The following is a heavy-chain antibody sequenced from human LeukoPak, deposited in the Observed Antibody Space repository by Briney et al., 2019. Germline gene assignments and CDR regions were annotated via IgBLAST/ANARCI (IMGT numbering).Heavy chain of an antibody. J-gene: IGHJ4*02. V-gene: IGHV3-9*01. CDR1: GFTFDDYA. CDR2: ISWNRGTI. D-gene: IGHD3-22*01. Sequence: SLRLSCAASGFTFDDYAMHWVRQAPGKGLEWVSGISWNRGTIGYADSVKGRFTISRDNAKNSLYLQMNSLRAEDTALYYCAKDKDYDSSGSLDYWGQGTLVTVSS. CDR3: AKDKDYDSSGSLDY.